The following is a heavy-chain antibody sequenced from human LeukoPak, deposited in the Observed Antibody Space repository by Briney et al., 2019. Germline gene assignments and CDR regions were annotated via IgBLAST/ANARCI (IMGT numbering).Heavy chain of an antibody. J-gene: IGHJ6*02. V-gene: IGHV3-21*03. Sequence: PGGSLRLSCAASGFTFSSYSMNWVRQAPGKGPEWLSSISSSSSYIYYADSVKGRFTISRDNAKNSLYLQMNSLRAEDTAVYYCAREVPFYYYGMDVWGQGTTVTVSS. CDR1: GFTFSSYS. CDR3: AREVPFYYYGMDV. D-gene: IGHD3-10*01. CDR2: ISSSSSYI.